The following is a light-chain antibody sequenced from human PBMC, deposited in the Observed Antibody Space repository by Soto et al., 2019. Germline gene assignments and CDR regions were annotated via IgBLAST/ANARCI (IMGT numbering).Light chain of an antibody. J-gene: IGLJ1*01. CDR3: GSWDSSLSAHA. CDR1: SSNIGGNS. V-gene: IGLV1-51*01. CDR2: DDT. Sequence: QSVLTQPPSVSAAPGQKFTISCSGSSSNIGGNSVSWYHQLPGTAPKLLIYDDTKRPAAIPYRFSVSQSGTSATLGITGFQTGDEADYYCGSWDSSLSAHAFGTGTKVTVL.